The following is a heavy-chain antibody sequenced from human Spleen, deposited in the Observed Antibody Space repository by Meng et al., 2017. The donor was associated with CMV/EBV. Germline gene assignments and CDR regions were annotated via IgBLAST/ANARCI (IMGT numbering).Heavy chain of an antibody. V-gene: IGHV3-21*01. Sequence: GESLKISCAASGFTFSDYYMSWIRQAPGKGLEWVSSISSSSSYIYYADSVKGRFTISRDNAKNSLYLQMNSLRAEDTAVYYCARISNLDAFDIWGQGTMVTVSS. CDR3: ARISNLDAFDI. CDR2: ISSSSSYI. D-gene: IGHD4-11*01. J-gene: IGHJ3*02. CDR1: GFTFSDYY.